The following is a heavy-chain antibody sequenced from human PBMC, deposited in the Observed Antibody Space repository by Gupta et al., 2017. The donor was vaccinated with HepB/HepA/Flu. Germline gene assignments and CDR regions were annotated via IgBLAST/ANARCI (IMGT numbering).Heavy chain of an antibody. CDR1: GFTFSSYA. V-gene: IGHV3-23*01. Sequence: EVQLLESGGGLVQPGGSLRLSCAASGFTFSSYAMSWVRQAPGKGLEWVSAISGSGGSTYYADSVKGRFTISRDNSKNTLYLQMNSLRAEDTAVYYCAKGGDIAMWGYYYYYGMDVWGQGTTVTVSS. CDR3: AKGGDIAMWGYYYYYGMDV. CDR2: ISGSGGST. J-gene: IGHJ6*02. D-gene: IGHD2-15*01.